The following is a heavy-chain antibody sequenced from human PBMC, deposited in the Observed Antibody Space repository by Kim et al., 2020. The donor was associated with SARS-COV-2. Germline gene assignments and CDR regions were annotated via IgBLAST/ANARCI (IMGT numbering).Heavy chain of an antibody. Sequence: SVKVSCKASGGTFSSYAISWVRQAPGQGLEWMGGIIPIFGTANYAQKFQGRVTITADESTSTAYMELSSLRSEDTAVCYCARSPRWGSTAEYYFDYWGQGTLVTVSS. CDR1: GGTFSSYA. V-gene: IGHV1-69*13. CDR2: IIPIFGTA. CDR3: ARSPRWGSTAEYYFDY. J-gene: IGHJ4*02. D-gene: IGHD4-17*01.